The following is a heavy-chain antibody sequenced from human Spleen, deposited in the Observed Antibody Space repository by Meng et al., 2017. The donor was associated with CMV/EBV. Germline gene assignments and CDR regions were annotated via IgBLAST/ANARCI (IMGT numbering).Heavy chain of an antibody. CDR3: ARGQYYYDSSGYYYYYGMDV. CDR2: ISWNSGSI. V-gene: IGHV3-9*01. Sequence: SLKISCAASGFTFDDYAMHWVRQAPGKGLEWVSGISWNSGSIGYADSVKGRFTISRDNAKNSLYLQMNSLRAEETAVYYCARGQYYYDSSGYYYYYGMDVWGQGATVTVSS. D-gene: IGHD3-22*01. J-gene: IGHJ6*02. CDR1: GFTFDDYA.